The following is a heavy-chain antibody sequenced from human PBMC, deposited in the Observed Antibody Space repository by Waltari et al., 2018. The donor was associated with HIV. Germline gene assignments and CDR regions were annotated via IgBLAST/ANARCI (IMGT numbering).Heavy chain of an antibody. V-gene: IGHV2-5*01. CDR1: GFSLSTRGVG. CDR3: VHRLGSRTWYGNFDY. D-gene: IGHD6-13*01. CDR2: LYWNDEE. Sequence: QITLKESGPTLVKPAQTLTLTCTFSGFSLSTRGVGVGWIRQPPRKALEWLALLYWNDEERYSPSLKSRLTITKDTSKNQVLLTMTDMDPVDIATYFCVHRLGSRTWYGNFDYWGQGILVRVSS. J-gene: IGHJ4*02.